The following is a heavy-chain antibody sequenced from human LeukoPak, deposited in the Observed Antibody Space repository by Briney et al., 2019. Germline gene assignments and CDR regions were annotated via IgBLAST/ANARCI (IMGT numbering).Heavy chain of an antibody. Sequence: PGGPLRLSCAASGFTFGSYGMHWVRQAPGKGLEWVAVISYDGSNKYYADSVKGRFTISRDNSKNTLYLQMNTLRAEDTAVYYCAKPPDDSSPYWGQGTLVTVSS. CDR1: GFTFGSYG. J-gene: IGHJ4*02. CDR2: ISYDGSNK. CDR3: AKPPDDSSPY. V-gene: IGHV3-30*18. D-gene: IGHD6-19*01.